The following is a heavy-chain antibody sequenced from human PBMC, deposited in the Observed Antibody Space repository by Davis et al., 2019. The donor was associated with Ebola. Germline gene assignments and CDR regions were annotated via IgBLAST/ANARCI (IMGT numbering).Heavy chain of an antibody. D-gene: IGHD4-23*01. CDR3: TTGYATTVVTPNYYYGMDV. CDR2: IKSKTDGGTT. Sequence: GESLKISCAASGFTFSNAWMSWVRQAPGKGLEWVGRIKSKTDGGTTDYAAPVKGRFTISRDDSKNTLYLQMNSLKTEDTAVYYCTTGYATTVVTPNYYYGMDVWGKGTTVTVSS. V-gene: IGHV3-15*01. CDR1: GFTFSNAW. J-gene: IGHJ6*04.